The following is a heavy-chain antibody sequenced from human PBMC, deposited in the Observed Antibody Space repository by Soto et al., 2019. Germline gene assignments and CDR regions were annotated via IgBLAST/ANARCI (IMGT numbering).Heavy chain of an antibody. CDR2: MDYRGST. CDR1: GGSISRSSYF. CDR3: SRRAPEGFDP. J-gene: IGHJ5*02. V-gene: IGHV4-39*01. Sequence: QLQLRGSGPGLVKPSATLSLTCAVSGGSISRSSYFWAWIRQPPGKGLEWIASMDYRGSTYYNPSLKSRATISIDTSKNQLSLKLTSVAAADTAVYYCSRRAPEGFDPWGQGTLVTVSA.